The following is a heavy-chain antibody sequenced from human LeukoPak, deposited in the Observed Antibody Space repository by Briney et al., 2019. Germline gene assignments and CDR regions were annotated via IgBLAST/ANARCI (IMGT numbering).Heavy chain of an antibody. D-gene: IGHD6-13*01. CDR3: ARDGSPYSSSWYVPFDY. J-gene: IGHJ4*02. V-gene: IGHV1-69*04. Sequence: ASVKVSCKASGGTFSSYAISWVRQAPGQGLEWMGRIIPILGIANYAQKFQGRVTITADKSTSTAYMELSSLRSEDTAVYYCARDGSPYSSSWYVPFDYWGQGTLVTVSS. CDR1: GGTFSSYA. CDR2: IIPILGIA.